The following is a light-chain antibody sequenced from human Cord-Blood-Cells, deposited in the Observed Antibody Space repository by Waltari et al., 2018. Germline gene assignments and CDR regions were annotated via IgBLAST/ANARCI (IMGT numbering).Light chain of an antibody. CDR1: SGQSSYA. J-gene: IGLJ3*02. Sequence: QLVLTQSPSASASLGASVKLTCTLSSGQSSYAIAWHQQQPDKGPRYLMKLNSDGSHSKGDGIPDRFSGSSSGAERYLTISSLQSEDEADYYCQTWGTGIWVFGGGTKLTVL. CDR2: LNSDGSH. V-gene: IGLV4-69*01. CDR3: QTWGTGIWV.